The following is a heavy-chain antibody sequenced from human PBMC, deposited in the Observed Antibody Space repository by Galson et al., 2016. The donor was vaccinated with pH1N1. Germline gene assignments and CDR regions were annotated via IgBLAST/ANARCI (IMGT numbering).Heavy chain of an antibody. J-gene: IGHJ3*02. D-gene: IGHD4-23*01. CDR3: ATYRGSVVDAFEI. CDR1: GYSISIGYY. CDR2: IYHSGST. Sequence: ETLSLTCAVTGYSISIGYYWGWIRQPPGKGLEWIGSIYHSGSTYYNPSLKSRVPISADTSKNQVSLKLRSVTAADTAVYYCATYRGSVVDAFEIWGQGTMVTVSS. V-gene: IGHV4-38-2*01.